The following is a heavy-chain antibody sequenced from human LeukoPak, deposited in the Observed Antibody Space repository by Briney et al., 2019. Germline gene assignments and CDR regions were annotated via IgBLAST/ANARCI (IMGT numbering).Heavy chain of an antibody. CDR1: GFTVSSNY. D-gene: IGHD3-10*01. CDR2: IYSGGST. Sequence: PGGSLRLSCAASGFTVSSNYMSWVRQAPGKGLEWVSVIYSGGSTYYADSVKGRFTISRDNSKNTLYLQMNSLRAEDTAVYYCASARGYGSGSYAIKHAPGWYFDLWGRGTLVTVSS. J-gene: IGHJ2*01. CDR3: ASARGYGSGSYAIKHAPGWYFDL. V-gene: IGHV3-66*01.